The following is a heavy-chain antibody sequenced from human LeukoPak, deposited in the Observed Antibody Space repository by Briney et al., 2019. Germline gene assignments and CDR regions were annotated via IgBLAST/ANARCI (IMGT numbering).Heavy chain of an antibody. Sequence: GGSLRLSCAASGFTFSSYSMNWVRQAPGKGLEWVSSISSSSSYIYYADSVKGRFTISRDNAKNSLYLQMNSLRAEDTAVYYCARSSSDYYDSSGFYWFDPWGQGTLVTVSS. CDR2: ISSSSSYI. V-gene: IGHV3-21*04. D-gene: IGHD3-22*01. CDR1: GFTFSSYS. J-gene: IGHJ5*02. CDR3: ARSSSDYYDSSGFYWFDP.